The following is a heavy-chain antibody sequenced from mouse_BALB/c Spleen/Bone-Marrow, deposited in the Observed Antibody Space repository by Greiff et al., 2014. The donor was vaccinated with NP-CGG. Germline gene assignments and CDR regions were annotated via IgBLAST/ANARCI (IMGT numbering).Heavy chain of an antibody. Sequence: QVQLQQSGAELARPGASVKLSCKASGYTFTSYWMQWLKQRPGQGLEWIGAFYPGDGDTRYSQKFKGKATWTADKSSSTAYMQLSTLASEDSSFYYCARFHYGNHEYFDVWGAGTAVTVSS. CDR1: GYTFTSYW. CDR3: ARFHYGNHEYFDV. J-gene: IGHJ1*01. V-gene: IGHV1-87*01. CDR2: FYPGDGDT. D-gene: IGHD2-1*01.